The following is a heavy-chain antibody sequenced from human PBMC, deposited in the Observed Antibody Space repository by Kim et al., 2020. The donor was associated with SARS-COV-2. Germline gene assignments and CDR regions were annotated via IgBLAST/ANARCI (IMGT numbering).Heavy chain of an antibody. V-gene: IGHV4-59*13. CDR1: GASISSYY. CDR3: AEGGVFYYNHMDV. J-gene: IGHJ6*02. CDR2: IYHSGSTNGRT. Sequence: SETLSLTCTVSGASISSYYWTWIRQPPGKGLEWIGYIYHSGSTNGRTNYNPSLKSRVTISADTSTNHFSLKMTSVTAADTAVYYCAEGGVFYYNHMDVWGQGTTVTVSS.